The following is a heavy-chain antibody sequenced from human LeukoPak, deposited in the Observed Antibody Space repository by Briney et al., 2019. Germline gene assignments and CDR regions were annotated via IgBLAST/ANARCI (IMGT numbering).Heavy chain of an antibody. D-gene: IGHD6-19*01. Sequence: GGSLRLSCAASGYTFSSFTLSWVRQAPGKGLEWVSVISASGGSAYYVDSEKGRFTMSRDNSKNTLYLQMNSLRAEDTAVYYCGRGIDYSSGPDYWGQGTLVTVSS. CDR3: GRGIDYSSGPDY. CDR2: ISASGGSA. J-gene: IGHJ4*02. CDR1: GYTFSSFT. V-gene: IGHV3-23*01.